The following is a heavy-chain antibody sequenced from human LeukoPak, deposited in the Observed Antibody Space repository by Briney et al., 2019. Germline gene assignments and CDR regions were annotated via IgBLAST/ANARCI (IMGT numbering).Heavy chain of an antibody. Sequence: GGSLRLSCAASGFTFSSYAMSWVRQAPGKGLEWVSGFSWLSRNIAYADSVKGRFTISRDNAKNSLYLQMNSLRAEDTALYYCAKALIAAAGTGGSPFDYWGQGTLVTVSS. CDR3: AKALIAAAGTGGSPFDY. D-gene: IGHD6-13*01. CDR2: FSWLSRNI. V-gene: IGHV3-9*01. CDR1: GFTFSSYA. J-gene: IGHJ4*02.